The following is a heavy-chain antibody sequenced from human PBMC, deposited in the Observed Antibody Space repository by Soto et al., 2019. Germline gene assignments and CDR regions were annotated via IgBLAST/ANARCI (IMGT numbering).Heavy chain of an antibody. V-gene: IGHV3-30*18. CDR3: AKGLGWRVLGDAFDI. CDR1: GFTFSSYG. CDR2: ISYDGTNK. D-gene: IGHD3-16*01. Sequence: VQLVESGGGLVQPGRSLRLSCAASGFTFSSYGMHWVRQAPGKGLEWVAVISYDGTNKYYGDSVKGRFSISRDNSKNTLYLQMNSLRAEDTAAYYCAKGLGWRVLGDAFDIWGQGTMVTVSS. J-gene: IGHJ3*02.